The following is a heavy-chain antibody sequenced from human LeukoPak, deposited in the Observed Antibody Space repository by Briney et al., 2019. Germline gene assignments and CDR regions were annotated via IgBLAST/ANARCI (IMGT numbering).Heavy chain of an antibody. J-gene: IGHJ2*01. CDR2: IHYSGST. V-gene: IGHV4-30-4*08. D-gene: IGHD2-2*01. CDR1: GGSISSGDYY. Sequence: SQTLSLTCTVSGGSISSGDYYWSWIRQPPGKGLEWIGYIHYSGSTYYNPSLKSRVTISVDTSKNQFSLKLSSVTAADTAVYYCARERWHVVVPARPQGEWYFDLWGRGTLVTVSS. CDR3: ARERWHVVVPARPQGEWYFDL.